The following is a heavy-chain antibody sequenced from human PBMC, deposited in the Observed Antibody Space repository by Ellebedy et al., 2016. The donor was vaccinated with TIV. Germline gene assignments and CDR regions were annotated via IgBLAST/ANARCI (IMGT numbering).Heavy chain of an antibody. CDR3: AALDTALAPVGSGGY. Sequence: GGSLRLXCVASGFPMGDYWMSWVRQAPGKGLEWLTNIKSDAGEKYYIDSLQGRFIISRDNARKTLYLQMNSLRADDTAVYYCAALDTALAPVGSGGYWGQGTLVTVSS. J-gene: IGHJ4*02. CDR2: IKSDAGEK. CDR1: GFPMGDYW. V-gene: IGHV3-7*02. D-gene: IGHD5-18*01.